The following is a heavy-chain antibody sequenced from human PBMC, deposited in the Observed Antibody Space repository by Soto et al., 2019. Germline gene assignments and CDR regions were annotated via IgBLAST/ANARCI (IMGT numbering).Heavy chain of an antibody. D-gene: IGHD3-9*01. CDR2: IRSNGGST. CDR3: VKDVLGNDISTGYYDY. J-gene: IGHJ4*02. V-gene: IGHV3-64D*08. Sequence: GGSLGVSCSASGVTTISYAMHWVLHAPVKGVEYVSAIRSNGGSTYYADCVKDTFTISRDHSKNTLYIQMSSLRAEDTAVYYCVKDVLGNDISTGYYDYWGQGTLVTVSS. CDR1: GVTTISYA.